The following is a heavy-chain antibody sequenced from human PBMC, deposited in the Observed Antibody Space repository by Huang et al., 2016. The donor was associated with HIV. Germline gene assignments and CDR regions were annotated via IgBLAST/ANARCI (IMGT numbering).Heavy chain of an antibody. V-gene: IGHV3-15*01. Sequence: EVQLVESGGGLVKPGGSLRLYCAASGFTFSNAWMSWVRQAPGQGLEWAGLNKSKTDGVTTDYAAPVKGRFTISRDDSKNTLYLQMNTLKTEDTAVYYCTTDRDYGDYVADAFDIWGQGTMVTVSS. CDR1: GFTFSNAW. CDR2: NKSKTDGVTT. D-gene: IGHD4-17*01. CDR3: TTDRDYGDYVADAFDI. J-gene: IGHJ3*02.